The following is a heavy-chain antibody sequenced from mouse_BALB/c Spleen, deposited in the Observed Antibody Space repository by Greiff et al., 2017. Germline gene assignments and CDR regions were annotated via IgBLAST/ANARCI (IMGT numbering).Heavy chain of an antibody. CDR1: GYSITSYYA. CDR2: ISYSGGT. Sequence: EVKLVESGPGLVKPSQSLSLTCTVTGYSITSYYAWNWIRQFPGNKLEWMGYISYSGGTSYNPTLKSRNSITRDKSKNQVFLQLNSVTTEDTATYYCARWGTMIRVYYAMDYWGQGTSVTVSS. D-gene: IGHD2-4*01. V-gene: IGHV3-2*02. J-gene: IGHJ4*01. CDR3: ARWGTMIRVYYAMDY.